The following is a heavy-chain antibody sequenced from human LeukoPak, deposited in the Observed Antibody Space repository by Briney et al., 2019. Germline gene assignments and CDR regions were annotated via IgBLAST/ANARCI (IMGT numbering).Heavy chain of an antibody. D-gene: IGHD7-27*01. CDR2: IYYNGRT. CDR3: ARHLNWDFDY. CDR1: GGSFSGYY. J-gene: IGHJ4*02. V-gene: IGHV4-34*01. Sequence: SETLSLTCAVYGGSFSGYYWSWIRQTPGKGLEWIGTIYYNGRTYYSPSLKSRLTISVDTSENQFSLKLSSVTAADTALYYCARHLNWDFDYWGPGTLVTVSS.